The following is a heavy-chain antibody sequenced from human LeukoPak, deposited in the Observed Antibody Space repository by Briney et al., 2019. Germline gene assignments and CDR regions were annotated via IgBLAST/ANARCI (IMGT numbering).Heavy chain of an antibody. CDR3: AKSGPPDEMTTVTVPFDY. V-gene: IGHV3-23*01. Sequence: PGGSLRLSCAASGFTFSSYAMSWVRQAPGKGLEWVSAISGSGGSTYYADSVKGRFTISRDNSKTTLYLQMNSLRAEDTAVYYCAKSGPPDEMTTVTVPFDYWGQGTLVTVSS. D-gene: IGHD4-17*01. CDR2: ISGSGGST. CDR1: GFTFSSYA. J-gene: IGHJ4*02.